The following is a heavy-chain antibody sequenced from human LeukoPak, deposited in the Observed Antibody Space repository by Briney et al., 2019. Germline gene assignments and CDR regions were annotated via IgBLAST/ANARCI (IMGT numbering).Heavy chain of an antibody. CDR1: GGTFSSYA. D-gene: IGHD3-22*01. Sequence: SVKVSCKASGGTFSSYAISWVRQAPGQGLEWMGGIIPIFGTANYAQKFQGRVTITADESTSTAYMELSSLRSEDTAVYYCARDSSGSFYCYYGMDVWGQGTTVTVSS. V-gene: IGHV1-69*13. CDR3: ARDSSGSFYCYYGMDV. CDR2: IIPIFGTA. J-gene: IGHJ6*02.